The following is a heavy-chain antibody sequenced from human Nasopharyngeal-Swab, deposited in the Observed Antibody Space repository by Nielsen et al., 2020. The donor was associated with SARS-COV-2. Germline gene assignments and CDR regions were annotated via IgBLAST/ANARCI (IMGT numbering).Heavy chain of an antibody. V-gene: IGHV3-21*06. J-gene: IGHJ6*02. Sequence: WIPQPPGKGLQWVSSISRSGSLIHYGDSVKGRFTISRDNAENSLFLQMTNLRAEDTALYYCARGDCGSCVDYSYVMDVWGQGAAVTVSS. D-gene: IGHD2-15*01. CDR3: ARGDCGSCVDYSYVMDV. CDR2: ISRSGSLI.